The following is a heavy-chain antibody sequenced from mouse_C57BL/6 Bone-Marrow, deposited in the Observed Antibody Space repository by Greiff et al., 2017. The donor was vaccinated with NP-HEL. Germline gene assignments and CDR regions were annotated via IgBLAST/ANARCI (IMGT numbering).Heavy chain of an antibody. Sequence: QVQLQQSGAELAKPGASVKLSCKASGYTFTSYWMHWVKQRPGQGLEWIGYINPSSGYPKYNQKFKDKATLTADKSSSTAYMQLSSLTYEDSAVYYCARYYGSSYGYFDYWGQGTTLTVSS. J-gene: IGHJ2*01. D-gene: IGHD1-1*01. CDR1: GYTFTSYW. CDR2: INPSSGYP. CDR3: ARYYGSSYGYFDY. V-gene: IGHV1-7*01.